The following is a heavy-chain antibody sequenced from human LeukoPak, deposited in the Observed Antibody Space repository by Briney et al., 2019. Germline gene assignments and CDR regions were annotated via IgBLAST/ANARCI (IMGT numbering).Heavy chain of an antibody. CDR2: IYSSGYI. Sequence: SETLSLTCTVSGGSLSNYYWTWIRQPPGKGLEWIGYIYSSGYINYNPSLKSRVTILVETSKNQFSLKLSSVTAADTAVYYCARDSDVIGLDYWGQGTLVTVSS. D-gene: IGHD3-16*02. V-gene: IGHV4-59*01. CDR1: GGSLSNYY. J-gene: IGHJ4*02. CDR3: ARDSDVIGLDY.